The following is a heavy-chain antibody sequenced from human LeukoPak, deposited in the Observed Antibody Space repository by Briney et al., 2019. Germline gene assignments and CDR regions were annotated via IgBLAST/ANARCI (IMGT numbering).Heavy chain of an antibody. V-gene: IGHV1-2*02. D-gene: IGHD1-26*01. CDR3: ARHPYSGSYHFDY. Sequence: ASVKVSCKASGYPFTGYYLHWVRQAPGQGLEWMGWINPNSGFTNYAQKFQGRVTMTRDTSISTAYMELSRLTSDDTAVYYCARHPYSGSYHFDYWGQGTLVTVSS. J-gene: IGHJ4*02. CDR2: INPNSGFT. CDR1: GYPFTGYY.